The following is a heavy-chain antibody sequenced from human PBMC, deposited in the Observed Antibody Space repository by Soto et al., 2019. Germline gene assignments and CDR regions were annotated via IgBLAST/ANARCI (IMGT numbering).Heavy chain of an antibody. V-gene: IGHV3-21*01. CDR3: AKNNGEDYKSHFYGMDV. CDR2: MSRSSSSI. Sequence: EMQLVESGGGLVKPGGSLRLSCAASGFTFSSYVMNWVRQAPGKGLEWVASMSRSSSSIYYGDSVKGRFTISRDDAKKSLYLEMKSLRAVDTAVYYCAKNNGEDYKSHFYGMDVWGQGTTFTVSS. J-gene: IGHJ6*02. CDR1: GFTFSSYV. D-gene: IGHD4-4*01.